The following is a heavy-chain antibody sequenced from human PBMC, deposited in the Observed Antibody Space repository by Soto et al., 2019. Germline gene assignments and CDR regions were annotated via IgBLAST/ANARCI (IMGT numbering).Heavy chain of an antibody. V-gene: IGHV1-69*01. J-gene: IGHJ6*02. CDR1: GGTFSSRA. CDR2: IIPVFGRV. D-gene: IGHD3-16*01. CDR3: ANSRGGTFLGYHGMDI. Sequence: QVQLVQSGPEGKKTGTSVKVSCKASGGTFSSRAISWVRQAPGQGLEWMGGIIPVFGRVNYAEKFQDRVPITADESTGTVYMELSSLRSEDTALYYCANSRGGTFLGYHGMDIWGQGTTVSVSS.